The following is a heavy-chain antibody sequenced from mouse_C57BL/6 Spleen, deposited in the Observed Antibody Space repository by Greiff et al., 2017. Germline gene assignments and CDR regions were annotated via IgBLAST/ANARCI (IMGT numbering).Heavy chain of an antibody. CDR1: GYTFTSYW. CDR3: ARSITTVVATDFDY. CDR2: IYPGSGST. D-gene: IGHD1-1*01. V-gene: IGHV1-55*01. Sequence: QVHVKQPGAELVKPGASVKMSCKASGYTFTSYWITWVKQRPGQGLEWIGDIYPGSGSTNYNEKFKSKATLTVDTSSSTAYMQLSSLTSEDSAVYYCARSITTVVATDFDYWGQGTTLTVSS. J-gene: IGHJ2*01.